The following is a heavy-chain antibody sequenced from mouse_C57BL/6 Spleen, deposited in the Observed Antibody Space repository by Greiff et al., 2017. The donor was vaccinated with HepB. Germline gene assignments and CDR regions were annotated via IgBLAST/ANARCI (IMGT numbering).Heavy chain of an antibody. J-gene: IGHJ4*01. CDR2: IFPGSGIT. Sequence: VQLQQSGAELMKPGASVKLSCKAIGYTFTDYWIEWVKQRPGHGLEWIGEIFPGSGITNYIEKFKGKATFTADTSSNTAYMQLSSLTTEDSAIYYSARILTNFYAMDYWGQGTSVTVSS. CDR3: ARILTNFYAMDY. D-gene: IGHD4-1*02. CDR1: GYTFTDYW. V-gene: IGHV1-9*01.